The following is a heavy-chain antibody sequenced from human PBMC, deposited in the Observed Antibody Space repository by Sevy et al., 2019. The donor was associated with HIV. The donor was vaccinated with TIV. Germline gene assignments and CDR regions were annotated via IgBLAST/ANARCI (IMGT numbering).Heavy chain of an antibody. J-gene: IGHJ4*02. CDR1: GFTFSSFA. V-gene: IGHV3-23*01. CDR2: ISGTGDNT. Sequence: GGSLRLSCAASGFTFSSFAMSWVRQAPGKGLDWISVISGTGDNTYYADSVKGRFTISRDNSKNKLFLQMNSLRAEDTTVVYCAKKKCGGSGMYCLVDYWGQGTLVTVSS. D-gene: IGHD2-8*02. CDR3: AKKKCGGSGMYCLVDY.